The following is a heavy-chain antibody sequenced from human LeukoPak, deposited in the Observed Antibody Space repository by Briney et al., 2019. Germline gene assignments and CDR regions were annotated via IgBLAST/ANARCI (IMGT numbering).Heavy chain of an antibody. CDR3: ARGMRGDWFDP. Sequence: GGSLRLSCTASGFTFSSYSMNWVRQAPGKGLEWVSSISSSSSYIYYADSVKGRFTISRDNTKNSLYLQMNSLRAEDTAVYYCARGMRGDWFDPWGQGTLVTVCS. D-gene: IGHD3-16*01. V-gene: IGHV3-21*01. CDR1: GFTFSSYS. J-gene: IGHJ5*02. CDR2: ISSSSSYI.